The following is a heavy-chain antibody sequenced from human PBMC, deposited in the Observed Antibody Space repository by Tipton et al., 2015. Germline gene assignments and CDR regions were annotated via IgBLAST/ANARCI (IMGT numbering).Heavy chain of an antibody. CDR1: GYTFTTYG. V-gene: IGHV1-18*01. J-gene: IGHJ6*02. D-gene: IGHD4/OR15-4a*01. Sequence: QVQLVQSGAEVRKPGASVKVSCKASGYTFTTYGISWVRQAPGQGLEWMGWISGYNDNTNYAQKFQGRVTMTTDISTSKAYLELRGLRFDDTAVYYGARDSTRVVLPADNYDGLDVWGQGTTVTVSS. CDR2: ISGYNDNT. CDR3: ARDSTRVVLPADNYDGLDV.